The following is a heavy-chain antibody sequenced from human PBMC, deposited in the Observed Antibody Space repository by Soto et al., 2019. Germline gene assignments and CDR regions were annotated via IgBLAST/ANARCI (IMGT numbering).Heavy chain of an antibody. J-gene: IGHJ6*02. CDR1: GFTVSSNY. Sequence: GGSLRLSCAASGFTVSSNYMSWVRQAPGKGLEWGSVIYSGGSTYYADSVKGRFTISRDNSKNTLYLQMNSLRAEDTAVYYCASYSPYYDILTGYYVDYYGMDVWGQGTTVTVS. CDR3: ASYSPYYDILTGYYVDYYGMDV. V-gene: IGHV3-53*01. D-gene: IGHD3-9*01. CDR2: IYSGGST.